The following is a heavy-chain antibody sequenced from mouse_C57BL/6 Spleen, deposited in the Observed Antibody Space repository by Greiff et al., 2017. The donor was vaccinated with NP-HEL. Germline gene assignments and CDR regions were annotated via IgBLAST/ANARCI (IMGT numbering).Heavy chain of an antibody. CDR1: GYTFTSYD. CDR2: IYPRDGST. V-gene: IGHV1-85*01. J-gene: IGHJ4*01. Sequence: QVHVKQSGPELVKPGASVKLSCKASGYTFTSYDINWVKQRPGQGLEWIGWIYPRDGSTKYNEKFKGKATLTVDTSSSTAYMELHSLTSEDSAVYFCAREDYGDAMDYWGQGTSVTVSS. D-gene: IGHD1-1*02. CDR3: AREDYGDAMDY.